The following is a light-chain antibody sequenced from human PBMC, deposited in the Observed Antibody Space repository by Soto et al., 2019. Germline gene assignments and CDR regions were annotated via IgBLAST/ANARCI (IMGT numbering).Light chain of an antibody. CDR1: QSVSSY. J-gene: IGKJ1*01. CDR3: QQRSTWPGT. Sequence: EIVLTQSPATLSLSPGERATLSCRASQSVSSYLAWYQQKPGQAPRLLIYDASNRATGIPARFSGGGSGTDFTLTISSLEPEDFAVYYCQQRSTWPGTFGQGTKVEIK. V-gene: IGKV3-11*01. CDR2: DAS.